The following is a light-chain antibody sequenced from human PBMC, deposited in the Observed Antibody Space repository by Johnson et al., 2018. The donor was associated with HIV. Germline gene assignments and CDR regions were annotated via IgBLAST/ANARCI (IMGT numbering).Light chain of an antibody. CDR2: DNN. Sequence: QSVLTQPPSVSAAPGQKVTISCSGSSSNIGNNYVSWYQQLPGTAPKLLIYDNNKLPSGIPDRFSGSKSGTSATLGITGLQTGDEAVYYCGTWATSLRGRVLGTGTKGRVL. CDR1: SSNIGNNY. CDR3: GTWATSLRGRV. J-gene: IGLJ1*01. V-gene: IGLV1-51*01.